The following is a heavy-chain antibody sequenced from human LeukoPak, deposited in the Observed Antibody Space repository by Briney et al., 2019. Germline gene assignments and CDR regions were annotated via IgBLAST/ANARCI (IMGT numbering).Heavy chain of an antibody. J-gene: IGHJ4*02. D-gene: IGHD5-18*01. CDR1: GFTLSSYA. CDR2: ISGTDSGT. CDR3: AKAAQLWLKSHFDY. V-gene: IGHV3-23*01. Sequence: GGSLRLSCAASGFTLSSYAMSWVRQAPGKGLEWVSAISGTDSGTYYADSVAGRFTISRDNSKNTLYLQMNSLRAEDTAVYYCAKAAQLWLKSHFDYWGQGTLVTVSS.